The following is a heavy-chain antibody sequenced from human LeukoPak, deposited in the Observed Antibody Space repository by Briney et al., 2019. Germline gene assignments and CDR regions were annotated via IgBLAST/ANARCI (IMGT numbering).Heavy chain of an antibody. CDR1: GFTFSESW. V-gene: IGHV3-7*03. CDR2: LNLDGSDK. Sequence: GGSLRLSCVVSGFTFSESWMSWVRQAPGKGLGWVASLNLDGSDKYYVDSVKGRFTISRDNAKNSLYLQMDSLRVEDTAVYYCAKGKRYPDYWGQGTLVTVSS. D-gene: IGHD1-1*01. J-gene: IGHJ4*02. CDR3: AKGKRYPDY.